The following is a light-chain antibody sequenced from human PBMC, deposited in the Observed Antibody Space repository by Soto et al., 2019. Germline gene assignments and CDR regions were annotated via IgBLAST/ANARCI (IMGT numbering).Light chain of an antibody. J-gene: IGKJ4*01. CDR2: DAS. Sequence: EIVLTQSPATLSLSPGERATLSCRASQSVSSYLAWYQQKPGQAPRPLIYDASNRATVIPARFSGSGSGTDFTLTISSLEPDDFAVYYCQQRSDWPSTFGGGTKVQIK. CDR1: QSVSSY. V-gene: IGKV3-11*01. CDR3: QQRSDWPST.